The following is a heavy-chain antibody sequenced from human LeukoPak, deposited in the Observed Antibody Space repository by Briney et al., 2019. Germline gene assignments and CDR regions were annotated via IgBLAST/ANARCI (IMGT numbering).Heavy chain of an antibody. V-gene: IGHV4-34*01. CDR3: AREGSLSGHLDY. Sequence: SETLSLTCAVYGGSFSGYYWSWIRQPPRKGLEWIGEINHSGSTNYNPSLKSRVTISVDTSKNQFSLKLSSVTAADTAVYYCAREGSLSGHLDYWGQGTLVTVSS. J-gene: IGHJ4*02. D-gene: IGHD2-15*01. CDR2: INHSGST. CDR1: GGSFSGYY.